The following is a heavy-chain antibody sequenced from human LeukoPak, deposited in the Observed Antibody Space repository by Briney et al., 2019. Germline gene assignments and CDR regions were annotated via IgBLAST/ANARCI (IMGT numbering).Heavy chain of an antibody. Sequence: GGSLRLSCAASGFTFSNAWMSWVRQAPGKGLGWVGRIKSKIDGGTTDYTAPVKGRFTMSRDDSKNTLYLQMNSLKTEDTAVHYSTTGPFDYYGSASYLANGMDVWGQGTTVTVSS. J-gene: IGHJ6*02. V-gene: IGHV3-15*01. CDR2: IKSKIDGGTT. CDR3: TTGPFDYYGSASYLANGMDV. CDR1: GFTFSNAW. D-gene: IGHD3-10*01.